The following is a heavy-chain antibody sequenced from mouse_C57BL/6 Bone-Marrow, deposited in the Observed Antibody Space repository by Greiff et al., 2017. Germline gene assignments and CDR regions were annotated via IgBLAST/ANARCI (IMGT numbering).Heavy chain of an antibody. Sequence: EVQLQQSGGGLVKPGGSLKLSCAASGFTFSSYAMSWVRQTPEKRLEWVATISDGGSYTYYPDNVKGRFTISRDNAKNNLYLQMSHLKSEDTAMYYCARGANWDGRDYWGQGTSVTVSS. CDR3: ARGANWDGRDY. CDR1: GFTFSSYA. V-gene: IGHV5-4*01. CDR2: ISDGGSYT. J-gene: IGHJ4*01. D-gene: IGHD4-1*01.